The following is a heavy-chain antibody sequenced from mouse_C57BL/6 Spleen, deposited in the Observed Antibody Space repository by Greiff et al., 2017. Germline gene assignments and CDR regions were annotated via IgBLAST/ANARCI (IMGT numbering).Heavy chain of an antibody. CDR1: GFTFSDYG. Sequence: EVKLMESGGGLVKPGGSLKLSCAASGFTFSDYGMHWVRQAPEKGLEWVAYISSGSSTIYYADTVKGRFTISRDNAKNTLFLQMTSLRSEDTAMYYCARGFITTVVEYAMDYWGQGTSVTVSS. CDR2: ISSGSSTI. V-gene: IGHV5-17*01. D-gene: IGHD1-1*01. J-gene: IGHJ4*01. CDR3: ARGFITTVVEYAMDY.